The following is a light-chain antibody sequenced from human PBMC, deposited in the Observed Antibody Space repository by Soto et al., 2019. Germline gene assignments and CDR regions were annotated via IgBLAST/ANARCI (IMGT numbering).Light chain of an antibody. J-gene: IGKJ4*01. CDR1: QSVLYSSDNKNY. V-gene: IGKV4-1*01. CDR2: WAS. Sequence: DIVMTQSPDSLAVSLGERVTINCKSSQSVLYSSDNKNYLGWYQQKIGQPPKLLIYWASTRESGVPDRFSGSGSGTDFTLTISSLQAEDVAVYYCQQYYSTPLTFCGGTKVEIK. CDR3: QQYYSTPLT.